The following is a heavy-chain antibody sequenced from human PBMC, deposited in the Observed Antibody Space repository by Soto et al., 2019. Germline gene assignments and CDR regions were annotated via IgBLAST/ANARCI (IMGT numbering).Heavy chain of an antibody. CDR3: ARVGCSRTSFYAWDNWFDP. V-gene: IGHV4-59*01. J-gene: IGHJ5*02. D-gene: IGHD2-2*01. Sequence: QVQLQESGPGLVKPSETLSLTCTVSGGSISSYYWSWIRQPPGKGLEWIGLIYYSGSTKYNPSLKSRVTISVDTSKNQFSLKLSSVTAADTAVYYCARVGCSRTSFYAWDNWFDPWGQGTLVTVYS. CDR1: GGSISSYY. CDR2: IYYSGST.